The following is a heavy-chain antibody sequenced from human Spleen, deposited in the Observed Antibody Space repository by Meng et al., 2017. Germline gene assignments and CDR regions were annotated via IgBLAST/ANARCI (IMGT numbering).Heavy chain of an antibody. V-gene: IGHV1-69*13. Sequence: SVKVSCKASGYTFTGHYMHWVRQAPGQGLEWMGWINAVFGTTNYAQKFQDRVTITSDESTSTVYMELTRLTSEDTAVYFCARKAGNCISTTCYSLDYWGQGTLVTVSS. D-gene: IGHD2-2*01. CDR3: ARKAGNCISTTCYSLDY. J-gene: IGHJ4*02. CDR1: GYTFTGHY. CDR2: INAVFGTT.